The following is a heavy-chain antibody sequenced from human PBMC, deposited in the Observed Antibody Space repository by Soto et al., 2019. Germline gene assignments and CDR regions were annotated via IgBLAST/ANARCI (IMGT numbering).Heavy chain of an antibody. J-gene: IGHJ5*02. V-gene: IGHV1-69*13. CDR2: IIPIFGTA. Sequence: SVKVSCKDSGGTFSSYAISWVRQAPGQGLEWMGGIIPIFGTANYAQKFQGRVTITADESTSTAYMELSSPRSEDTAVYYCASGTGTTPGPWFDPWGQGTLVTVSS. CDR1: GGTFSSYA. D-gene: IGHD1-1*01. CDR3: ASGTGTTPGPWFDP.